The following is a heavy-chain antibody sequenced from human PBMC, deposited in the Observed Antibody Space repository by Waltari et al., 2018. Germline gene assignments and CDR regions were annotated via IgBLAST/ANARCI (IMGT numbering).Heavy chain of an antibody. V-gene: IGHV1-18*01. D-gene: IGHD2-15*01. CDR2: ISGYNGKT. CDR3: ARGARMYFDN. CDR1: GYMFTTYG. J-gene: IGHJ4*02. Sequence: HVQLVQSGAEVKKPGASVKVSCKASGYMFTTYGLTWVRQAPGQGLEWMGWISGYNGKTKYAQQFQGRVTMTIETSTRTAYMELRSLRADDTAVYYCARGARMYFDNWGQGTLVTVSS.